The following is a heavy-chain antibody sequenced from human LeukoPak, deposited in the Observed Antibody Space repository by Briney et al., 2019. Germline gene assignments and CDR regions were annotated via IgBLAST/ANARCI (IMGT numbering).Heavy chain of an antibody. CDR3: ARDRRHWFGETQTLFDP. J-gene: IGHJ5*02. CDR2: IYYSGST. CDR1: GSSISSGGYY. Sequence: SETLSLTCTVSGSSISSGGYYWSWIRQHPGKGLEWIGYIYYSGSTYYNPSLKSRVTISVDTSKNQFSLKLSSVTAADTAVYYCARDRRHWFGETQTLFDPWGQGTLVTVSS. D-gene: IGHD3-10*01. V-gene: IGHV4-31*03.